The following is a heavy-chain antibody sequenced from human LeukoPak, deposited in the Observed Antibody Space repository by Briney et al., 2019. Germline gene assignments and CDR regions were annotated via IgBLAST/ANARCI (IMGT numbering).Heavy chain of an antibody. CDR3: ARHSVVVPAAISY. CDR2: IYYSGST. D-gene: IGHD2-2*02. Sequence: WVRQPPGKGLEWIGSIYYSGSTYYNPSLKSRVTISVDTSKNQFSLKLSSVTAADTAVYYCARHSVVVPAAISYWGQGTLVTVSS. J-gene: IGHJ4*02. V-gene: IGHV4-39*01.